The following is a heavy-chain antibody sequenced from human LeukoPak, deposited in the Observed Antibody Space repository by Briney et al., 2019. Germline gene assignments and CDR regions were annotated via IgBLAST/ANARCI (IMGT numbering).Heavy chain of an antibody. Sequence: GGSLRLSCAASGFTFSDYYMSWIRQAPGKGLEWVSYISSSGSTIYYADSVKGRFTISRDNAKNSLYLQMNSLRAEDTALYYCARDVEEMATILDAFDIWGQGTMVTVSS. V-gene: IGHV3-11*01. J-gene: IGHJ3*02. D-gene: IGHD5-24*01. CDR2: ISSSGSTI. CDR3: ARDVEEMATILDAFDI. CDR1: GFTFSDYY.